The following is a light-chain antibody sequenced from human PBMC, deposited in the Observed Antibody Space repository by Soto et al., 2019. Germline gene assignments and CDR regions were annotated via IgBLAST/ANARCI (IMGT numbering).Light chain of an antibody. V-gene: IGLV2-14*01. CDR3: SSYTSTSTYV. CDR2: DVS. Sequence: QSALTQPASVSGSPGQSITISCTGTSNDIGSYNYVSWYQQRPDKAPKVMIYDVSYRPSGVSNRFSGSKSGNTASLTISGLQAEDEADYYCSSYTSTSTYVFGTGTKVTVL. J-gene: IGLJ1*01. CDR1: SNDIGSYNY.